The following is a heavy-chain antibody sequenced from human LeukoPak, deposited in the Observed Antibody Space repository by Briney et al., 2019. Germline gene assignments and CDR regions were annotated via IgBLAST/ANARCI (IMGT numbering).Heavy chain of an antibody. V-gene: IGHV3-30*02. CDR1: GFTFSSYG. D-gene: IGHD2-2*01. Sequence: GGSLRLSCAASGFTFSSYGMRWVRQAPGKWLEWVAFIRYDGSNKYYADSVKGRFTISRDNSKNTLYLQMNSLRAEDTAVYYCATRSSTQQFGDYWGQGTLVTVSS. J-gene: IGHJ4*02. CDR2: IRYDGSNK. CDR3: ATRSSTQQFGDY.